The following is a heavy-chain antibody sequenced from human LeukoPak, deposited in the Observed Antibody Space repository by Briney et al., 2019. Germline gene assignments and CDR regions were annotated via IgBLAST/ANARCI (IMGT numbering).Heavy chain of an antibody. D-gene: IGHD1-26*01. Sequence: GGSLRLSCAASGFTFSSYAMHWVRQAPGKGLEWVSTINGNGAATYYADSFKGRFPISRDDSKSTVYLRMNKLRVEDSGLYYCANGLAASGNFLLRDYYYFIDVWGKGTTVIVS. CDR1: GFTFSSYA. J-gene: IGHJ6*03. CDR2: INGNGAAT. V-gene: IGHV3-23*01. CDR3: ANGLAASGNFLLRDYYYFIDV.